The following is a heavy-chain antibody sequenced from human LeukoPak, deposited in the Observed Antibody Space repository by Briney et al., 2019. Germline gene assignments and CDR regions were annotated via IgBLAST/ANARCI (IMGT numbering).Heavy chain of an antibody. J-gene: IGHJ5*02. V-gene: IGHV3-23*01. CDR1: GFTLSSYA. Sequence: PGGALRLSCAASGFTLSSYAMCWVRQAPGKGLEWVSTISGSGGTTYYADSVKGRFTISRDNSKNTLYLQMNSLRAEDTAVYYCGKKVADPWGQGTLVTVS. CDR2: ISGSGGTT. CDR3: GKKVADP.